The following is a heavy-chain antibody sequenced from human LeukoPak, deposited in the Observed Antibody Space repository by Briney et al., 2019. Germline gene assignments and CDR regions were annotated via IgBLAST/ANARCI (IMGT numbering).Heavy chain of an antibody. Sequence: SETLSLTCTVSGGSISSYYWSWIRQPPGKGLEWIAYIYYSGSTNYNPSLKSRVTISVNTSKNQFSLKLSSVTAADTAVYYCARYVWGSYPTFEDYWGQGTLVTVSS. CDR2: IYYSGST. V-gene: IGHV4-59*01. CDR3: ARYVWGSYPTFEDY. J-gene: IGHJ4*02. CDR1: GGSISSYY. D-gene: IGHD3-16*02.